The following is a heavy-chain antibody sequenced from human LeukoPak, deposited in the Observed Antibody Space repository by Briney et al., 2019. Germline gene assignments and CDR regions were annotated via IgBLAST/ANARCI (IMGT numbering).Heavy chain of an antibody. CDR2: ISSGSTTI. Sequence: GGSLRLSCAASGFTFNNYNINWVRQAPGKGLEWVSYISSGSTTIYYADSVKGRFTISRDNAKNSLYLQMNSLRAEDTAVYYCARDYWGDSSSWYSTIYYYMDVWGKGTTVTVSS. V-gene: IGHV3-48*04. J-gene: IGHJ6*03. CDR3: ARDYWGDSSSWYSTIYYYMDV. D-gene: IGHD6-13*01. CDR1: GFTFNNYN.